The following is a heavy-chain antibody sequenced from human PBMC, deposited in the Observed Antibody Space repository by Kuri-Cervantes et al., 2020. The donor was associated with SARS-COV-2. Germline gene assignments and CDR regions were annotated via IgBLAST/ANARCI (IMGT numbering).Heavy chain of an antibody. D-gene: IGHD2-2*01. J-gene: IGHJ3*02. CDR3: AREVGYCDSGRCYGLDAFDI. V-gene: IGHV1-18*01. CDR2: INTATGNT. CDR1: GYTFSNYG. Sequence: ASVKVSCKASGYTFSNYGISWVRQAPGQGLQWVGWINTATGNTHYSQKFQGRVTITRDTAASTEYMDLNSLRSEDTAVYYCAREVGYCDSGRCYGLDAFDIWGQGTMVTVSS.